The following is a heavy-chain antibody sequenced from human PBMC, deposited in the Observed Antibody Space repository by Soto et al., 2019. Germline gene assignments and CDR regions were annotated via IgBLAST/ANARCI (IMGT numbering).Heavy chain of an antibody. D-gene: IGHD3-3*01. V-gene: IGHV4-34*01. CDR2: INHTGGT. J-gene: IGHJ5*02. CDR3: ATRITVFGLLIPPFDP. CDR1: GGSVKGYY. Sequence: SETLSLTCAVYGGSVKGYYWNWIRQPPGKGLEWIGEINHTGGTHYNPSLKSRVTMSVDTSKNQFSLRLSSVTAADTAIYYCATRITVFGLLIPPFDPWGQGTPVTVSS.